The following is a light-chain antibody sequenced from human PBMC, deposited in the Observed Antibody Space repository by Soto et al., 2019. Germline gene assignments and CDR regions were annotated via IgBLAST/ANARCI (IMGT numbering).Light chain of an antibody. J-gene: IGKJ1*01. CDR1: QSVSSN. V-gene: IGKV3-15*01. Sequence: DIVITQSPTTLSVSXXEXAXXXXRASQSVSSNLAWYQQKPGQAPRLLIYGASTRATGIPARFSGSGSGTEFTLTISSLQSEDFAVYYCQQYNNWPWTFGQGTKVDI. CDR3: QQYNNWPWT. CDR2: GAS.